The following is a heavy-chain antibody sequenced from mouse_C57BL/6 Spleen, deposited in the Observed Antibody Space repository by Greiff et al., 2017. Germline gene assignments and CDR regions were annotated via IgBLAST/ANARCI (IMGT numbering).Heavy chain of an antibody. Sequence: EVMLVESGGGLVKPGGSLKLSCAASGFTFSSYAMSWVRQTPEKRLEWVATISDGGSYTYYPDNVKGRFTISRDNAKNNLYLQMSHLKSEDTAMYYCARDADYGSSFCYFDYWGQGTTLTVSS. J-gene: IGHJ2*01. CDR2: ISDGGSYT. CDR3: ARDADYGSSFCYFDY. D-gene: IGHD1-1*01. CDR1: GFTFSSYA. V-gene: IGHV5-4*01.